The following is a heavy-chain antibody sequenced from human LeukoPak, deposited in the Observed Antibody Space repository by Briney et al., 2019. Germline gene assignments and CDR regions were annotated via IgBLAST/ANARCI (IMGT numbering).Heavy chain of an antibody. D-gene: IGHD6-6*01. V-gene: IGHV3-21*01. CDR2: ISSSSSYI. CDR3: ARGPAAHPY. J-gene: IGHJ4*02. CDR1: GFTFSSYE. Sequence: GSLRLSCAASGFTFSSYEMNWVRQAPGKGLEWVSSISSSSSYIYYADSVRGRFAISRDNAKNSLYLQMNSLRAADTAVYYCARGPAAHPYWGQGTLVTVSS.